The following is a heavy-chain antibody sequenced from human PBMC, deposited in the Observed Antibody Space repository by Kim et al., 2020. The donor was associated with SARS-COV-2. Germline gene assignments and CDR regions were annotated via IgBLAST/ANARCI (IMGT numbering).Heavy chain of an antibody. J-gene: IGHJ4*02. Sequence: TSYNPSLKSRVTISVDTSKNQFSRKLSSVTAADTAVYYCAREEQWLVLDYWGQGTLVTVSS. CDR2: T. CDR3: AREEQWLVLDY. V-gene: IGHV4-31*02. D-gene: IGHD6-19*01.